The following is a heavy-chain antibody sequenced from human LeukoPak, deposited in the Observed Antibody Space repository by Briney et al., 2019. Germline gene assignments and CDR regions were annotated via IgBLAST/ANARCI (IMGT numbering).Heavy chain of an antibody. J-gene: IGHJ4*02. CDR1: GFTFSSYG. CDR3: AKEGGHYYDSSGYQDY. CDR2: ISYDGSNK. V-gene: IGHV3-30*18. D-gene: IGHD3-22*01. Sequence: PGGSLRLSCAASGFTFSSYGMHWVRQAPGKGLEWVAVISYDGSNKYYADSVKGRFTISRDNSKNTLYLQMNSLRAEDTAVYYCAKEGGHYYDSSGYQDYWGQGTLVTVSS.